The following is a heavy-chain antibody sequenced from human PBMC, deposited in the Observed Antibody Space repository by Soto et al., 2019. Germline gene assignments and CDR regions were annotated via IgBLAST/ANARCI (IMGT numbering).Heavy chain of an antibody. Sequence: GSLRLSCAASGFTFSSYAMSWVRQAPGKGLEWVSAISGSGGSKYYADSVKGRFTISRDNSKNTLYLQMNSLRAEDTAVYYCARADYGGNSGVPYYGMDVWGQGTTVTVSS. J-gene: IGHJ6*02. D-gene: IGHD4-17*01. CDR3: ARADYGGNSGVPYYGMDV. CDR2: ISGSGGSK. V-gene: IGHV3-23*01. CDR1: GFTFSSYA.